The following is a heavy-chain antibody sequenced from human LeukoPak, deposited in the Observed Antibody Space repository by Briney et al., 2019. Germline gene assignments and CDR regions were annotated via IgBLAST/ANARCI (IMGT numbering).Heavy chain of an antibody. J-gene: IGHJ4*02. V-gene: IGHV4-38-2*02. Sequence: PSETLSLTCTVSGYSISSGYYWGWIRQPPGKGLEWIGSIYHSGSTYYNPSLKSRVTISVDTSKNQFSLKVSSVTAADTAVYYCARAGALRGPFDYWGQGTLVTVSS. CDR1: GYSISSGYY. CDR3: ARAGALRGPFDY. CDR2: IYHSGST. D-gene: IGHD5-12*01.